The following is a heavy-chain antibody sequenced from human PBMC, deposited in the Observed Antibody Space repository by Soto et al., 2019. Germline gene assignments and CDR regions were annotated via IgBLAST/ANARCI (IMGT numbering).Heavy chain of an antibody. V-gene: IGHV3-11*01. D-gene: IGHD6-13*01. CDR1: GFTFSDHY. CDR2: ISGSGFTI. J-gene: IGHJ6*02. CDR3: ARNTLSAAGSDNYGLDV. Sequence: QVQLVESGGGLVKPGGSLRLYCAASGFTFSDHYMSWIRQAPGMGLAWVAYISGSGFTIYNADSVKGRFTISRDNAKNALYLQMDSLRAEDTALYYCARNTLSAAGSDNYGLDVWGRGTTVAVSS.